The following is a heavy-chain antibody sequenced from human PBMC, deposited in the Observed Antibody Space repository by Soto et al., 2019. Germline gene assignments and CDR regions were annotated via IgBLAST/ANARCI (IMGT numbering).Heavy chain of an antibody. Sequence: QVHVVQSGAEVKKPGSSVKVTCKAFGGTFNSFGINWVRQAPGQGLEWMGGIIPVFGTTKYAQKFRDRVRFVADGSTSTSYMELRSLTSDDTAVYYWAIEVRGGGGYYLDSCGQGTRVTVSS. CDR2: IIPVFGTT. D-gene: IGHD3-10*01. CDR1: GGTFNSFG. CDR3: AIEVRGGGGYYLDS. J-gene: IGHJ4*02. V-gene: IGHV1-69*01.